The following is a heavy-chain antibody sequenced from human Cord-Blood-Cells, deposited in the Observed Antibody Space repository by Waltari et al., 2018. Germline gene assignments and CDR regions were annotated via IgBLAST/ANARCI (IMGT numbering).Heavy chain of an antibody. CDR1: GFTFSSYA. J-gene: IGHJ4*02. V-gene: IGHV3-30*04. CDR3: ARGVGTMVRGVIDY. D-gene: IGHD3-10*01. Sequence: QVQLVESGGGVVQPGRSLRLFCAASGFTFSSYAMHWVRQAPGKGLEWVAVISYDGSNKYYADSVKGRFTISRDNSKNTLYLQMNSLRAEDTAVYYCARGVGTMVRGVIDYWGQGTLVTVSS. CDR2: ISYDGSNK.